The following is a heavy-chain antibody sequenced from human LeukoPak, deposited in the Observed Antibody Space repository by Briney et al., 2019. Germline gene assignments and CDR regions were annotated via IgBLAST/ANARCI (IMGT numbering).Heavy chain of an antibody. D-gene: IGHD3-16*01. CDR1: GFTFSSYW. CDR2: IKQDGSGK. J-gene: IGHJ6*03. V-gene: IGHV3-7*01. CDR3: ARAGENDYYFYYMGV. Sequence: GGSLRLSCVGSGFTFSSYWMSWVRQAPGKGLEWVANIKQDGSGKSYVDSVRGRFTISRDNAKNSLYLQVNSLRAEDAAVYYCARAGENDYYFYYMGVWGKGTTVTVSS.